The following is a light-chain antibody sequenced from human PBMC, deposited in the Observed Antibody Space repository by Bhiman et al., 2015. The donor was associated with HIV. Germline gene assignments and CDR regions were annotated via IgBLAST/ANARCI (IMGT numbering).Light chain of an antibody. CDR3: QVWDSSRVV. J-gene: IGLJ2*01. CDR2: GKN. Sequence: SSELTQDPAVSVALGQTVRITCQGDSLRNYYASWYQQKPGQAPVLVIYGKNNRPSGIPERFSASNSGNTATLTISRVEAGDEADYYCQVWDSSRVVFGGGTKLTVL. CDR1: SLRNYY. V-gene: IGLV3-19*01.